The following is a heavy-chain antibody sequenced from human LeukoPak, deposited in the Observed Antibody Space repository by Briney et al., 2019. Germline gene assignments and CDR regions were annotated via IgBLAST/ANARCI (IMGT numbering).Heavy chain of an antibody. J-gene: IGHJ3*02. CDR3: AREGYYYDSSGYFRTDAFDI. CDR2: IYHSGST. CDR1: GGSISSSNW. V-gene: IGHV4-4*02. Sequence: SGTLSLTCAVSGGSISSSNWWSWVRQPPGKGLEWIGEIYHSGSTNYNPSLKSRVTISVDKSKNQFSLKLSSVTAADTAVYYCAREGYYYDSSGYFRTDAFDIWGQGTMFTVSS. D-gene: IGHD3-22*01.